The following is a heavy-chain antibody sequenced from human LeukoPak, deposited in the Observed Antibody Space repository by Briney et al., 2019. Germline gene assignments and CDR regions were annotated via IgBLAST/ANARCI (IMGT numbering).Heavy chain of an antibody. Sequence: GGSLRLSCAASGFTFSSYWVHWVRQAPGKGLVWVSRINSDGSSTSYADSVKGRFTISRDNAKNTLYLQMNSLRVEDTAVYYCARGGSLGKFDYWGQGTLVTVSS. CDR2: INSDGSST. J-gene: IGHJ4*02. D-gene: IGHD7-27*01. V-gene: IGHV3-74*01. CDR3: ARGGSLGKFDY. CDR1: GFTFSSYW.